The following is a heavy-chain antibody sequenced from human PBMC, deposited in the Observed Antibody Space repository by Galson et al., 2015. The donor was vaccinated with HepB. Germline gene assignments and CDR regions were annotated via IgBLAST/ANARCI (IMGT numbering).Heavy chain of an antibody. CDR2: ISGSGGST. CDR3: VKDHEVAGTYYFDY. Sequence: SLRLSCAASGFTLSNYAMSWVRQAPGKGLEWVSGISGSGGSTYHADPVKGRFTISRDNFKNTVYLEMNSLRAEDTAVYYCVKDHEVAGTYYFDYWGQGTLVTVSS. CDR1: GFTLSNYA. V-gene: IGHV3-23*01. D-gene: IGHD6-19*01. J-gene: IGHJ4*02.